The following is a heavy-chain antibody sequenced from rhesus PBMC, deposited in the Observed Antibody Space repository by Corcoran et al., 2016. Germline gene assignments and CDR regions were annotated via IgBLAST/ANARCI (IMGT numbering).Heavy chain of an antibody. CDR2: IYWDDDK. V-gene: IGHV2-174*01. CDR1: GFSLTTSGMG. CDR3: ARGDSGSWNYFDY. Sequence: QVTLKESGPALVKPTQTLTLTCTFSGFSLTTSGMGVGWIRQPPGKALEWLALIYWDDDKRYSSSLRSRLTISKDTSKNQVVLKMTNMDPVDTATYYCARGDSGSWNYFDYWGQGVLVTVSS. D-gene: IGHD6-25*01. J-gene: IGHJ4*01.